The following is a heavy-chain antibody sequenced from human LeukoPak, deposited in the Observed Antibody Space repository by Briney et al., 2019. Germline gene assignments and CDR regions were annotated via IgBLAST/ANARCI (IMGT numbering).Heavy chain of an antibody. CDR2: INQDGSRK. Sequence: GGSLRLPCAASEFTFSAFWMSWVRQAPGKGLEWVANINQDGSRKHYVDSVKGRFTVSRDNAEKSLYLQTNSLRAEDTAIYYCARLWGDATIFDLWGQGTLVTVSS. V-gene: IGHV3-7*01. J-gene: IGHJ4*02. CDR1: EFTFSAFW. D-gene: IGHD5-12*01. CDR3: ARLWGDATIFDL.